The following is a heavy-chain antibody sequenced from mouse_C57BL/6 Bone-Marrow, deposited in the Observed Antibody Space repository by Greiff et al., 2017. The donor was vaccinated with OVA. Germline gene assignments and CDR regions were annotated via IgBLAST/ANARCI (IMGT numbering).Heavy chain of an antibody. Sequence: VQLQQSGAELVRPGASVKLSCKASGYTFTDYYINWVKQRPGQGLEWIARIYPGSGNTYYNEKFKGKATLTAEKSSSTAYMQLSSLTSEDSAVYFCARSGYGNLLAYWGQGTLVTVSA. CDR3: ARSGYGNLLAY. J-gene: IGHJ3*01. CDR1: GYTFTDYY. D-gene: IGHD2-1*01. V-gene: IGHV1-76*01. CDR2: IYPGSGNT.